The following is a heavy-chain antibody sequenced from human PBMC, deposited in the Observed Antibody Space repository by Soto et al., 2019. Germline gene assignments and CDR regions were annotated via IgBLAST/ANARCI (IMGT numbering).Heavy chain of an antibody. CDR3: ARRYGGTLYY. D-gene: IGHD4-17*01. V-gene: IGHV4-59*08. CDR1: GGSISSYY. Sequence: PSETLSLTCTVSGGSISSYYWSWIRQPPGKGLEWIGYIYYSGSTNYNPSLKSRVTISVDTSKNQFSLKLSSVTAADTAVYYCARRYGGTLYYSGQGTLVTVSS. CDR2: IYYSGST. J-gene: IGHJ4*02.